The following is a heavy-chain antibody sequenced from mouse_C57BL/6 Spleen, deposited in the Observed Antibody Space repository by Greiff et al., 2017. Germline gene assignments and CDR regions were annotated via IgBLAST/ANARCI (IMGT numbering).Heavy chain of an antibody. CDR2: INPYNGGT. J-gene: IGHJ2*01. Sequence: VQLQQSGPVLVKPGASVKMSCKASGYTFTDYYMNWVKQSHGKSLEWIGVINPYNGGTSYNQKFKGKATLTVDKSSSTAYMELNSLTSEDSAVYYGARRRGYGSSFLDYWGQGTTLTVSS. CDR3: ARRRGYGSSFLDY. D-gene: IGHD1-1*01. V-gene: IGHV1-19*01. CDR1: GYTFTDYY.